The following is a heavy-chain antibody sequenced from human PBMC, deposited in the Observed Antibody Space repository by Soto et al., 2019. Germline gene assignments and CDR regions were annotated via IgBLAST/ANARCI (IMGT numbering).Heavy chain of an antibody. CDR2: ISGSGGST. J-gene: IGHJ6*02. CDR3: AKENCSSTSCYAYYYYYGMDV. V-gene: IGHV3-23*01. Sequence: GGSLRLSCAASGFTFSSYAMSWVRQAPGKGLEWVSAISGSGGSTYYADSVKGRFTISRDNSKNTLYLQMNSLRAEDTAVYYCAKENCSSTSCYAYYYYYGMDVWGQGTTVTVSS. D-gene: IGHD2-2*01. CDR1: GFTFSSYA.